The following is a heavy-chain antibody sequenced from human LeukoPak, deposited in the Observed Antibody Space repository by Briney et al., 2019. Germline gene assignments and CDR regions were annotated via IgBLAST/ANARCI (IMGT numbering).Heavy chain of an antibody. CDR2: ISWNSGSI. CDR1: GFTFDDYA. CDR3: AREGATTAFDY. Sequence: GRSLRLSCAASGFTFDDYAMHWVRQAPGKGLEWVSGISWNSGSIGYADSVKGRFTISRDNAKNSLYLQMNSLRAEDTAVYYCAREGATTAFDYWGQGTLVTVSS. D-gene: IGHD1-26*01. J-gene: IGHJ4*02. V-gene: IGHV3-9*01.